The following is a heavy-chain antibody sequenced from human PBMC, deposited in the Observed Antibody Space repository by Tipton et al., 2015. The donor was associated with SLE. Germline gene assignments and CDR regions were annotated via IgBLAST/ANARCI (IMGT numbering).Heavy chain of an antibody. Sequence: SLRLSCAAPGFTFSNFWMTWVRQAPGKGLEWVANIKPDGGETFYVDSVKGRFTISRDNAKNSLYLQMNSLRADDTAVYYCARGVNSPDYWGQGTLVTVSS. CDR2: IKPDGGET. J-gene: IGHJ4*02. CDR1: GFTFSNFW. D-gene: IGHD3-16*02. V-gene: IGHV3-7*01. CDR3: ARGVNSPDY.